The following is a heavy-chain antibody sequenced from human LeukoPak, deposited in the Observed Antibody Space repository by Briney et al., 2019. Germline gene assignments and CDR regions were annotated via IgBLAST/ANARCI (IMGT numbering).Heavy chain of an antibody. CDR3: AKGSRYCSGGSCRGLYYYYMDV. V-gene: IGHV3-7*01. D-gene: IGHD2-15*01. Sequence: GGSLRLSCAASGFTFSSYWMSWVRQAPGKGLEWVANIKQDGSEKYYVDSVKGRFTISRDNAKNSLYLQMNSLRAEDTAVYYCAKGSRYCSGGSCRGLYYYYMDVWGKGTTVTVSS. CDR1: GFTFSSYW. J-gene: IGHJ6*03. CDR2: IKQDGSEK.